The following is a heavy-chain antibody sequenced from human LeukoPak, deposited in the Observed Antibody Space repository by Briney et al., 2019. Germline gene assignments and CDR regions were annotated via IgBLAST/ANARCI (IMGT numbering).Heavy chain of an antibody. CDR3: AKVPCSSTSCYVGWFDP. CDR2: ISWNSGSI. V-gene: IGHV3-9*01. D-gene: IGHD2-2*01. Sequence: PGGSLRLSCAASGFTFDDYAMHWVRQAPGKGLEWVSGISWNSGSIGYADSVKGRFTISRDSAKNSLYLQMNSLRAEDTALYYCAKVPCSSTSCYVGWFDPWGQGTLVTVSS. J-gene: IGHJ5*02. CDR1: GFTFDDYA.